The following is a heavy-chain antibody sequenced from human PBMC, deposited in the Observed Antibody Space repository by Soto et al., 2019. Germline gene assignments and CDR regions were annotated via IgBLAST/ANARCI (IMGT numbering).Heavy chain of an antibody. Sequence: EASVKVSCKASGGTFSSYAISWVRQAPGQGLEWMGGIIPIFGTANYAQKFQGRVTITADESTSTAYMELSSLRSEDTAVYYCARDYYDSSGPNPPDAFDIWGQGTMVTVSS. V-gene: IGHV1-69*13. D-gene: IGHD3-22*01. CDR1: GGTFSSYA. J-gene: IGHJ3*02. CDR3: ARDYYDSSGPNPPDAFDI. CDR2: IIPIFGTA.